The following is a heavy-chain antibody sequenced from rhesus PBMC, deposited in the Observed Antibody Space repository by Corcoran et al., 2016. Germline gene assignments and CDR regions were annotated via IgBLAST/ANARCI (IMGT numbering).Heavy chain of an antibody. D-gene: IGHD4-17*01. V-gene: IGHV4-76*01. J-gene: IGHJ4*01. CDR1: GYSISSGYD. CDR3: ARGLTTAAYYFDY. Sequence: QVQLQESGPGVVKPSETLSLTCAVSGYSISSGYDWSWIRQHPGKGLEWIGYIYGSSGSTNYNPSLKNRVTISKDTSKNQFSLKLSSVTAADTAVYYCARGLTTAAYYFDYWGQGVPVTVSS. CDR2: IYGSSGST.